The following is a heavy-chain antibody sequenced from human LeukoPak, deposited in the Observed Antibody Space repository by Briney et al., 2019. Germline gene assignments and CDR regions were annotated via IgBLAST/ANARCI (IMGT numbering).Heavy chain of an antibody. CDR1: GASISDYF. CDR2: IFGNVSP. J-gene: IGHJ3*02. D-gene: IGHD3-3*01. CDR3: ARRFRTSATLHHDAYDI. V-gene: IGHV4-4*09. Sequence: SETLSLTCTVSGASISDYFWGWIRHPPGKGLEWIGHIFGNVSPDYNPSLKSRVTITTDMSKNQFSLQLTSVTAADTAMYFCARRFRTSATLHHDAYDIWGQGTEVTVSS.